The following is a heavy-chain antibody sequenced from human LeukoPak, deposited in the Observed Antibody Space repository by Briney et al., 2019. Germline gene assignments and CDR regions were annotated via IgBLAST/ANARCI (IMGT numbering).Heavy chain of an antibody. CDR1: GGSFSGYY. CDR2: INHSGST. V-gene: IGHV4-34*01. Sequence: PSETLSLTCAVYGGSFSGYYWSWIRHPPGKGLEWIGEINHSGSTNYNPSLKSRVTISVDTSKNQFSLKLSSVTAADTAVYYCARGPTKGVDNWFDPWGQGTLVTVSS. D-gene: IGHD2-8*01. J-gene: IGHJ5*02. CDR3: ARGPTKGVDNWFDP.